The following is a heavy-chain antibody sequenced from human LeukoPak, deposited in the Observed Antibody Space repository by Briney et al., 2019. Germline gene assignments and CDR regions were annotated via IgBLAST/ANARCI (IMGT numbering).Heavy chain of an antibody. CDR3: ARGYRAVVAAYNWFDP. J-gene: IGHJ5*02. Sequence: PSETLSLTCAVSGGSFSGYYWSWIRHPPGKGLEWIGEINHSGSTNYNPPLKSRVTISVDTSKNQFSLKRSSVTAADTAVYYCARGYRAVVAAYNWFDPWGQGTLVTVSS. CDR1: GGSFSGYY. D-gene: IGHD2-15*01. CDR2: INHSGST. V-gene: IGHV4-34*01.